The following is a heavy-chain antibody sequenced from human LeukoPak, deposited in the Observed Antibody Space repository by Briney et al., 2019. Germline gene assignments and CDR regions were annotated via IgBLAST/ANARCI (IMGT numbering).Heavy chain of an antibody. J-gene: IGHJ4*02. V-gene: IGHV4-39*01. CDR3: ARLRGAMTPVTSDFDY. CDR2: GFYSGSA. D-gene: IGHD4-17*01. CDR1: GVSISGSSYY. Sequence: SETLSLTCTVSGVSISGSSYYWAWVRQPPGKGLEWVGSGFYSGSAYSNPSLKSRVTISVDTSRNQFSLTLSSVTAADTAVYYCARLRGAMTPVTSDFDYWGQGTLVTVSS.